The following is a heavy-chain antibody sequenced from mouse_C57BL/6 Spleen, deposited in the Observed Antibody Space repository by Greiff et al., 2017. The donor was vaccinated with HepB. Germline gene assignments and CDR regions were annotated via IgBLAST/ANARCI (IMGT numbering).Heavy chain of an antibody. CDR3: ARFDGYYGYFDV. CDR1: GYTFTSYG. D-gene: IGHD2-3*01. J-gene: IGHJ1*03. Sequence: VKLQESGAELARPGASVKLSCKASGYTFTSYGISWVKQRTGQGLEWIGEIYPRSGNTYYNEKFKGKATLTADKSSSTAYMELRSLTSEDSAVYFCARFDGYYGYFDVWGTGTTVTVSS. V-gene: IGHV1-81*01. CDR2: IYPRSGNT.